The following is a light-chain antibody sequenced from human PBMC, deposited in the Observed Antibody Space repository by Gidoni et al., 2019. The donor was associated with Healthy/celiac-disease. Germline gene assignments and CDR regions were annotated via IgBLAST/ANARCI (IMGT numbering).Light chain of an antibody. Sequence: IQLTQSPSSLSASVGDRVTITCRASQSISSYLNWYQQKPGKAPQLLIYAASSVPSGVQTRFSGSGSGTDFTLTISRVQPEDFATYYCQQSYSTPLTFGGGTKVEIK. CDR1: QSISSY. J-gene: IGKJ4*01. V-gene: IGKV1-39*01. CDR2: AAS. CDR3: QQSYSTPLT.